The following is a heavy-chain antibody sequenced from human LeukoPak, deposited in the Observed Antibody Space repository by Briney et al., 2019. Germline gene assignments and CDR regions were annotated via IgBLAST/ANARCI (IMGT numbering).Heavy chain of an antibody. CDR3: AKFSAAASFDY. V-gene: IGHV3-30*02. D-gene: IGHD6-13*01. CDR2: IRSDGGNK. Sequence: PGGSLRLSCAGSGFSFSSYGMHWVRQAPGKGLEWMAFIRSDGGNKYYADSVKGRFTISRDNSKNTLYLQMNSLRAEDTAVYYCAKFSAAASFDYWGQGTLVTVSS. J-gene: IGHJ4*02. CDR1: GFSFSSYG.